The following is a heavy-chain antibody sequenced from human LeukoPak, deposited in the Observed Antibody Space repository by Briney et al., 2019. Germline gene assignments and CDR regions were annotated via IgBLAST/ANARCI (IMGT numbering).Heavy chain of an antibody. Sequence: GRSLRLSCAASGFTFDDYTMHWVRQAPGKGLEWVSGISWNSGSVGYADSVKGRFTISRDNAKNSLYLQMSSLRGEDTALYCCAKDRRNDFDYWGQGTLVTVSS. V-gene: IGHV3-9*01. J-gene: IGHJ4*02. CDR2: ISWNSGSV. CDR3: AKDRRNDFDY. D-gene: IGHD1-14*01. CDR1: GFTFDDYT.